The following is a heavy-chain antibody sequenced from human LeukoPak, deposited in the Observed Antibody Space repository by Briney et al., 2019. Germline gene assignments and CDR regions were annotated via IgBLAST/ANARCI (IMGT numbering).Heavy chain of an antibody. CDR1: GFTSDDYA. D-gene: IGHD6-19*01. Sequence: GRSLRLSCAASGFTSDDYAMHWVRPAPGKDLEWVSGISWNSGSIGYADSVKGRFTISRDNAKNSLYLQMNSLRAEDTALYYCAKGRTAVAGTLSDYWGQGTLVTVSS. CDR2: ISWNSGSI. J-gene: IGHJ4*02. V-gene: IGHV3-9*02. CDR3: AKGRTAVAGTLSDY.